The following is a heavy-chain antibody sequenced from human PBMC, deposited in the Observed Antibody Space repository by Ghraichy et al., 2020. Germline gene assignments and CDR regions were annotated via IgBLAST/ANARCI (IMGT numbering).Heavy chain of an antibody. CDR3: ARGCIAVAGAWRGCDY. V-gene: IGHV3-11*01. D-gene: IGHD6-19*01. CDR1: GFIFSEHY. CDR2: IGFRSETI. J-gene: IGHJ4*02. Sequence: GESLNISCAASGFIFSEHYMSWIRQPPGKGLEWVSYIGFRSETINYAESVKGRFTISRDNAKSSVFLQMNSLRDEDTALYYCARGCIAVAGAWRGCDYWGQGTLVTVSS.